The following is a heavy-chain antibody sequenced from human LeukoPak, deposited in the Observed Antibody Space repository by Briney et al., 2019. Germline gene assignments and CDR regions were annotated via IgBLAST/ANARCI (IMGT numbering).Heavy chain of an antibody. V-gene: IGHV3-30*18. J-gene: IGHJ4*02. Sequence: GGSLRLSCAASGFTFSSYGMHWVRQAPGKGLEWVAVISYDGSNKYYADSVKGRFTISRDNSKNTLYLQMNSLRAEDTAVYYCAKDSRPRGKLWDCFDYWGQGTLVTVSS. CDR3: AKDSRPRGKLWDCFDY. CDR2: ISYDGSNK. CDR1: GFTFSSYG. D-gene: IGHD7-27*01.